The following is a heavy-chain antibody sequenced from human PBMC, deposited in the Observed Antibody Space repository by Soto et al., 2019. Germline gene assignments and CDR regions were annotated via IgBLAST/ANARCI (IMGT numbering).Heavy chain of an antibody. CDR1: GYTFNFYG. J-gene: IGHJ4*02. D-gene: IGHD3-16*01. CDR3: ARIGVSSGHESPDFDS. Sequence: ASVKVSFKASGYTFNFYGITWVRQAPGQGLGWMGWISGFNGNTNYAADLQGRVTMTTDTSTSTAYMELRGLRSDDTAVYYCARIGVSSGHESPDFDSWGQGTLVTVSS. V-gene: IGHV1-18*01. CDR2: ISGFNGNT.